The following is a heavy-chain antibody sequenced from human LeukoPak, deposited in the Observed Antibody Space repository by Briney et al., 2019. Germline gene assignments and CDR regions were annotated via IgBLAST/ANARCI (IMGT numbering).Heavy chain of an antibody. CDR1: GFTFSSYA. D-gene: IGHD6-6*01. V-gene: IGHV3-23*01. J-gene: IGHJ4*02. Sequence: GGSLRLSCAASGFTFSSYAMSWVRQAPGKGLEWVSAISGSGGSTDYADPVKGRFTISRDNSKNTLYLQMDSLRAEDTAVYYCAKDLSGYSSSSALWGQGTLVTVSS. CDR2: ISGSGGST. CDR3: AKDLSGYSSSSAL.